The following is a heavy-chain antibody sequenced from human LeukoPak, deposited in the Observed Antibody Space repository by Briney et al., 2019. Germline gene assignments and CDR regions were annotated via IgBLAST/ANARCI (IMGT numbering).Heavy chain of an antibody. CDR2: ISGSGGST. CDR3: AREQRQLRYFDWLLPTTTFYMDV. CDR1: GFTFSSYA. Sequence: PGGSLRLSCAASGFTFSSYAMSWVRQAPGKGLEWVSAISGSGGSTYYADSVKGRFTISRDNSKNTLYLQMNSLRAEDTAVYYCAREQRQLRYFDWLLPTTTFYMDVWGKGTTVTVSS. J-gene: IGHJ6*03. D-gene: IGHD3-9*01. V-gene: IGHV3-23*01.